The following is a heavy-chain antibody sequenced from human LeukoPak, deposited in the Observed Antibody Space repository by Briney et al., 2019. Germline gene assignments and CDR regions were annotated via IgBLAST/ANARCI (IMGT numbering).Heavy chain of an antibody. D-gene: IGHD6-13*01. J-gene: IGHJ6*03. CDR2: IYTSGST. Sequence: SETLSLTCTVSGGSISSYYWSWIRQPAGKGLEWIGRIYTSGSTNYNPSLKSRVTMSVDTSKNQFSLKLSSVTAADTAVYYCARGAGIAAAGTHYYYYYYMDVWGKGTTVTASS. V-gene: IGHV4-4*07. CDR3: ARGAGIAAAGTHYYYYYYMDV. CDR1: GGSISSYY.